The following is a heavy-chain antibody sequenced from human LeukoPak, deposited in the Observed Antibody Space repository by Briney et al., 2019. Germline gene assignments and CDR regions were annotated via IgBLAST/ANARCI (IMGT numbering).Heavy chain of an antibody. CDR3: SREFPFCGADCFSGVFDI. CDR1: GYTFSSYG. CDR2: ISVINNGNT. J-gene: IGHJ3*02. D-gene: IGHD2-21*02. Sequence: ASVKVSCKASGYTFSSYGINWVRQAPGQGLEWMGWISVINNGNTRYAQNFQGRLNMTTDTSTTTAYMELRSLRSDDTAVYYCSREFPFCGADCFSGVFDIWGQGTMVTVS. V-gene: IGHV1-18*01.